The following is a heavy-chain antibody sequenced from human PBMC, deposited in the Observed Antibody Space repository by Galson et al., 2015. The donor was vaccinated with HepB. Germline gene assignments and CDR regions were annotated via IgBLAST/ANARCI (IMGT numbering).Heavy chain of an antibody. J-gene: IGHJ4*02. V-gene: IGHV3-23*01. CDR1: GFAFSSYG. D-gene: IGHD3-10*01. Sequence: SLRLSCAASGFAFSSYGMSWVRQAPGKGLEWVSVISGCGSGTYYADTVKGRFTISRDNSKNTLYLQMNSLRAEDTAVYYCAKRLYDGGSYYDYWGQGTLVTVSS. CDR3: AKRLYDGGSYYDY. CDR2: ISGCGSGT.